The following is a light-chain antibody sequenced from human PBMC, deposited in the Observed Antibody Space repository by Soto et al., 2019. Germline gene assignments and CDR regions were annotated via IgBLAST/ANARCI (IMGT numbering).Light chain of an antibody. Sequence: EIVMTQSPATLSVSPGERATLSCRASQSVNSNLAWYQQNPGQAPRLLIYGASTRATGIPARFSGSGSGTEFTLTISSLQSEDFAVYYCQQYNNWPPVFTFGPGTKVDIK. J-gene: IGKJ3*01. CDR1: QSVNSN. CDR3: QQYNNWPPVFT. CDR2: GAS. V-gene: IGKV3-15*01.